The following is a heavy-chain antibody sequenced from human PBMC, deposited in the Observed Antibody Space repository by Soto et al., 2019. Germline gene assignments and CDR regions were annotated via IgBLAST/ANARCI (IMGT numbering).Heavy chain of an antibody. D-gene: IGHD5-12*01. CDR1: GFTFSSYG. J-gene: IGHJ4*02. Sequence: QVQLVESGGGVVQPGRSLRLSCAASGFTFSSYGMHWVRQAPGKGLEWVAVISYDGSNKYYADSVKGRFTISRDNSKNTLYLQMNCRRAEDTAVYYCANYRGYDLGLYDYWGQGTLVTVSS. CDR2: ISYDGSNK. V-gene: IGHV3-30*18. CDR3: ANYRGYDLGLYDY.